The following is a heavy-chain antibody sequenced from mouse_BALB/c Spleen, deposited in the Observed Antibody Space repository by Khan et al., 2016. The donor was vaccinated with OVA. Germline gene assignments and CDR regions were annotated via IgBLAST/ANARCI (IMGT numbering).Heavy chain of an antibody. J-gene: IGHJ3*01. CDR3: ARSGYYYVAY. V-gene: IGHV1-80*01. CDR1: GYAFSNYW. D-gene: IGHD1-1*01. Sequence: QVQLKESGAELVRPGSSVKISCKASGYAFSNYWMNWVKQRPGQGLEWIGQIYPGDGDTSFTGKFRGKATLTADKSSSTAYMQLSSLTSEDSAVYFCARSGYYYVAYWGQGTLVTVSA. CDR2: IYPGDGDT.